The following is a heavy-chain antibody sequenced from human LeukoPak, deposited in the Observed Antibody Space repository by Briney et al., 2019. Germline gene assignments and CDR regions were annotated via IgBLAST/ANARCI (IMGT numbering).Heavy chain of an antibody. V-gene: IGHV1-18*01. D-gene: IGHD2-21*02. Sequence: ASVKVSCKASGYTFTSYGISWVRQAPGQGLEWMGWISAYNGNTNYAQKLQGRVTMTTDTSTSTAYMELRSLRSDDTAVYYCARVYCGGDCYSKEGYYYGMDVWGQGTTVTVSS. CDR1: GYTFTSYG. CDR3: ARVYCGGDCYSKEGYYYGMDV. J-gene: IGHJ6*02. CDR2: ISAYNGNT.